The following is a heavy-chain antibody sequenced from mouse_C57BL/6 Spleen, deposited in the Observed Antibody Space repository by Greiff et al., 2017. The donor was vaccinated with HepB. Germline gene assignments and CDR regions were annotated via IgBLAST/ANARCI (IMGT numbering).Heavy chain of an antibody. D-gene: IGHD1-1*01. J-gene: IGHJ2*01. Sequence: QVQLQQSGAELVRPGTSVKLSCKASGYTFTSYWMHWVKQRPGQGLEWIGVIDPSDSYTNYNQKFKGKATLTVDTSSSTAYMQLSSLTSEDSAVYYCARKTTVVSYFDYWGQGTTLTVSS. CDR2: IDPSDSYT. CDR1: GYTFTSYW. V-gene: IGHV1-59*01. CDR3: ARKTTVVSYFDY.